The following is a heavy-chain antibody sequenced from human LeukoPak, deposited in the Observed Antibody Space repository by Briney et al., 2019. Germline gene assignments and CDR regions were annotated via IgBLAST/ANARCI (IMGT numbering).Heavy chain of an antibody. CDR1: GYTFTSYG. V-gene: IGHV1-2*02. Sequence: ASVKVSCKASGYTFTSYGISWVRQAPGQGLEWMGWINPNSGGTNYAQKFQGRVTMTRDTSISTAYMELSRLRSDDTAVYYCARSTAADSSTSGRWGQGTLVTVSS. J-gene: IGHJ4*02. CDR2: INPNSGGT. D-gene: IGHD2-2*01. CDR3: ARSTAADSSTSGR.